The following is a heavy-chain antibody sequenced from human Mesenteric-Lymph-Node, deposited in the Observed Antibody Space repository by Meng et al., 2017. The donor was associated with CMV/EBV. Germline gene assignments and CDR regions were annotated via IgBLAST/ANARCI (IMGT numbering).Heavy chain of an antibody. V-gene: IGHV3-30-3*01. Sequence: GGSLRLSCAASGFIFSSYAMHWVRQAPGKGLEWLAVMSYDGGNDFYADSVKGRFTISRDNSKNTLYLQMNSLRVEDTAVYYCARPGYYDSSGYAPFDYWGQGTLVTVSS. D-gene: IGHD3-22*01. CDR1: GFIFSSYA. CDR2: MSYDGGND. CDR3: ARPGYYDSSGYAPFDY. J-gene: IGHJ4*02.